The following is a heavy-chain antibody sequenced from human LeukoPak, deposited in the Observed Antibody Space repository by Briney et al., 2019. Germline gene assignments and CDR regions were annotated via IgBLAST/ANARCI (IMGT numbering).Heavy chain of an antibody. J-gene: IGHJ6*03. Sequence: ASVKVSCKASGYTFTGYYMHWVRQAPGQGLEWMGWINPNSGGTNYAQKFQGRVTMTRDTSISTAYMELSSLRSEDTAVYYCAISPGGYYYYYMDVWGKGTTVTVSS. CDR1: GYTFTGYY. CDR2: INPNSGGT. CDR3: AISPGGYYYYYMDV. D-gene: IGHD2-2*01. V-gene: IGHV1-2*02.